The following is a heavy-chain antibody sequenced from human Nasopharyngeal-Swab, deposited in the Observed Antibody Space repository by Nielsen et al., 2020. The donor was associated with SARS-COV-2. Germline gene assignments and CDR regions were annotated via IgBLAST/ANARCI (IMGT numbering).Heavy chain of an antibody. CDR2: ISGDGGTT. V-gene: IGHV3-64D*06. J-gene: IGHJ4*02. CDR1: GFTLRSSA. Sequence: GGSLRLSCSVSGFTLRSSAIHWVRQAPGKGLEYVSAISGDGGTTYFADSVKGRFSISRDNSKNTLYLQMINLRTDDTAVYYCVKGSGPRFFDSWGQGTLVTVSS. D-gene: IGHD3-10*01. CDR3: VKGSGPRFFDS.